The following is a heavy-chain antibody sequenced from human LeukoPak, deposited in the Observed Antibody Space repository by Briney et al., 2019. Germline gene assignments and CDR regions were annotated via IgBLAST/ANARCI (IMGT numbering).Heavy chain of an antibody. CDR2: IYYSGST. J-gene: IGHJ6*02. Sequence: PSETLSLTCTVSGGSISSSSYYWGWIRQPPGKGLEWIGSIYYSGSTYYNPSLKSRATISVDTSKNQFSLKLSSVTAADTAVYYCARDNLGRSSSWYYYYGMDVWGQGTTVTVSS. D-gene: IGHD6-13*01. CDR1: GGSISSSSYY. CDR3: ARDNLGRSSSWYYYYGMDV. V-gene: IGHV4-39*07.